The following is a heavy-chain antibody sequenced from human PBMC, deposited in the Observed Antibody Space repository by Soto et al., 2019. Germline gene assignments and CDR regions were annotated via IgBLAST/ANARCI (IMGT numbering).Heavy chain of an antibody. Sequence: EVQLLESGGGLVQPGGSLRRSCAASGFTFSSYAMSWVRQAPGKGLEWVSAISGGGGSTYYADSVKGRFTISRDNSKNTLYLQMNGLRAEDTAVYYCAKDPYSGSYFGWFDPWGQGTLVTVSS. D-gene: IGHD1-26*01. V-gene: IGHV3-23*01. CDR3: AKDPYSGSYFGWFDP. CDR2: ISGGGGST. CDR1: GFTFSSYA. J-gene: IGHJ5*02.